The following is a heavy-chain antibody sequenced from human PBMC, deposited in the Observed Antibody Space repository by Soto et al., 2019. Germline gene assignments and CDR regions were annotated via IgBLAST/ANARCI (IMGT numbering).Heavy chain of an antibody. D-gene: IGHD6-19*01. J-gene: IGHJ3*02. V-gene: IGHV1-69*08. Sequence: QVKLVQSGAEVRKPGSSVKVSCKAFGGTFSSLTVSWVRQAPGQGLEWMGRVMPVLETADYAQKVQGRVTITADMSTSTAYMELSSLTSEDTAMYYCAGGESTGWHWDTFDIWGQGTMVTVAS. CDR2: VMPVLETA. CDR3: AGGESTGWHWDTFDI. CDR1: GGTFSSLT.